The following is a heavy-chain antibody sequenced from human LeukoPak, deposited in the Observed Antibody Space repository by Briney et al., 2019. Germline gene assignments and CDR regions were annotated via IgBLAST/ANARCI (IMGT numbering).Heavy chain of an antibody. CDR1: GFTFSSYT. D-gene: IGHD5-18*01. CDR2: IRSSGDTT. Sequence: PGGSLRLSCAASGFTFSSYTMSWVRQAPGKGLEWVSGIRSSGDTTYYADSVKGRFTISRDNSKNTLYLQMNSLRAEDTALYCWAKLVQINSQGIDYWGQGTLVTVSS. V-gene: IGHV3-23*01. J-gene: IGHJ4*02. CDR3: AKLVQINSQGIDY.